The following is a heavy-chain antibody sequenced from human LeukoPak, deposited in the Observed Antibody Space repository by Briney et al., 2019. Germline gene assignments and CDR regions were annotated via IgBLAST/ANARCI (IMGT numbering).Heavy chain of an antibody. Sequence: GGSLRLSCAASGFIFSNYAMHWVRQAPGKGLEWVSAISGSGGSTYYADSVKGRFTISRDNSKNTLYLQMNSLRAEDTAVYYCAKGSRSVAAAVNFDYWGQGTLVTVSS. D-gene: IGHD6-13*01. J-gene: IGHJ4*02. V-gene: IGHV3-23*01. CDR1: GFIFSNYA. CDR2: ISGSGGST. CDR3: AKGSRSVAAAVNFDY.